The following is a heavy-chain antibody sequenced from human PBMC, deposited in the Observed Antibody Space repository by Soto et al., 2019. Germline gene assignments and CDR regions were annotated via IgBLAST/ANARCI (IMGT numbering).Heavy chain of an antibody. CDR3: ARVVPGAEAWFGP. CDR2: ISLYSDGT. V-gene: IGHV1-18*01. D-gene: IGHD2-2*01. Sequence: ASVKVSCKTSGYTFSNYGITGVRQAPGQPLEWLGWISLYSDGTNYAQKIQGRVSMTTDTSTTTAYMELRSLRSDDTAVYYCARVVPGAEAWFGPWGQGTLVTVSS. J-gene: IGHJ5*02. CDR1: GYTFSNYG.